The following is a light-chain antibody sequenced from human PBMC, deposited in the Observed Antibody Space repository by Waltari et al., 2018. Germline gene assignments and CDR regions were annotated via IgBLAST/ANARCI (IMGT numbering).Light chain of an antibody. V-gene: IGKV2-30*01. Sequence: DVVMTQSPLSLPVTLGQPASISCRSSQSLVYIDGSTSLNWFQQRPGQSPRRLIYKVSKRDSGVPDRFSGSGSGTHFTLTISRVEAEDVGVYYCMQGIHWPPTFGQGTKVEIK. CDR3: MQGIHWPPT. J-gene: IGKJ1*01. CDR1: QSLVYIDGSTS. CDR2: KVS.